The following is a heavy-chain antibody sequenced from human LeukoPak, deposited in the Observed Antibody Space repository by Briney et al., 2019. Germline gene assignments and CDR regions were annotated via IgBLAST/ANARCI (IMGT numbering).Heavy chain of an antibody. V-gene: IGHV3-9*01. CDR2: ISWNSGSI. D-gene: IGHD2-15*01. J-gene: IGHJ5*02. CDR1: GFTFDDYA. CDR3: AKSRLLPSYWFDP. Sequence: PGGSLRLSCAASGFTFDDYAMHWVRQAPGKGLEWVSGISWNSGSIGYADSVKGRFTISRDNAKNSLYLQMNSLRAEDTALYYCAKSRLLPSYWFDPWGQGTLVTVSS.